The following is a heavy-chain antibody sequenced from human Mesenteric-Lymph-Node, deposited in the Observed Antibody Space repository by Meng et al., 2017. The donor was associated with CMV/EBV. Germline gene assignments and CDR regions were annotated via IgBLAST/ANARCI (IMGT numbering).Heavy chain of an antibody. J-gene: IGHJ5*02. CDR1: GFTFSSYT. CDR2: ISGKSGSDI. V-gene: IGHV3-21*01. CDR3: ARDVRYSHGPPNWFDP. Sequence: GESLKISCAASGFTFSSYTMNWVREAPGKGLEWVSTISGKSGSDIYYADSVKGRFTISRDNAKNSLYLQMNSLRAEDTAVYYCARDVRYSHGPPNWFDPWGQGTLVTVSS. D-gene: IGHD5-12*01.